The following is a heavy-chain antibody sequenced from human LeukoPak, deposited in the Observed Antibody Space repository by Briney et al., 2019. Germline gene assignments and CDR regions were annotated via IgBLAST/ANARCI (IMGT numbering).Heavy chain of an antibody. CDR2: INPNSGGT. CDR1: GYTFTGYY. D-gene: IGHD6-13*01. V-gene: IGHV1-2*02. CDR3: ARSAAAGIYTCFDP. J-gene: IGHJ5*02. Sequence: VASVKVSCKASGYTFTGYYMHWVRQAPGQGLEWMGWINPNSGGTNYAQKFQGRVTMTRDTSISTAYMELSRLRSDDTAVYYCARSAAAGIYTCFDPWGRGTLVTVSS.